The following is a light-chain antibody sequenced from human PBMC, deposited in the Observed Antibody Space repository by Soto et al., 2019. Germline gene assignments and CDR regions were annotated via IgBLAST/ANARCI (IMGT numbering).Light chain of an antibody. Sequence: DIQMTQSPSSLSASVGDRVTITCRASQSISTYLNWYQQKPGKAPKLLMYAASSLQSGVPSRFSGSASGTDFTLTISSLQSEDFATYYCQQSYSTPYTFGQGTKLEIK. CDR3: QQSYSTPYT. J-gene: IGKJ2*01. CDR1: QSISTY. V-gene: IGKV1-39*01. CDR2: AAS.